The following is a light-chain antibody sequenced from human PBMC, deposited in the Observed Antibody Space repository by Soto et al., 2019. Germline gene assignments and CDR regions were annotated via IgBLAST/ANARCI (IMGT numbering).Light chain of an antibody. J-gene: IGKJ4*01. CDR1: QSVRGS. CDR3: QQYASSPPLT. CDR2: GAS. V-gene: IGKV3-20*01. Sequence: EIVLTKSPVTLSLYPGERPTLSCRASQSVRGSLAWYQQKPGQAPRLLIYGASSRATGIPDRFSGSGSGTDFTLTISRLEPEDFAVYYCQQYASSPPLTFGGGTKVDI.